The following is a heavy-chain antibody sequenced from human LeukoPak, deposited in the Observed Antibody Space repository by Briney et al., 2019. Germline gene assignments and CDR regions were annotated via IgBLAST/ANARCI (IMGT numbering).Heavy chain of an antibody. CDR2: INGSGGST. D-gene: IGHD3-16*02. V-gene: IGHV3-23*01. J-gene: IGHJ5*02. CDR1: GFTFSSYA. Sequence: GGSLRLSCAASGFTFSSYAMSWVRQAPGKGLEWVSAINGSGGSTYYADSVKGRFTISRDNSKNPLYLQMNSLRAEDTAVYYCAKDPPQYYDYVWGSYRYNDWFDPWGQGTLVTVSS. CDR3: AKDPPQYYDYVWGSYRYNDWFDP.